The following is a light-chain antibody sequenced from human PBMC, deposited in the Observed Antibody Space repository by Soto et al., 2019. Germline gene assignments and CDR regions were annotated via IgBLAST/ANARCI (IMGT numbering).Light chain of an antibody. CDR2: GVS. CDR3: SSYTSSSTLYV. V-gene: IGLV2-14*01. CDR1: SSDVGGYNY. Sequence: QSALTQPASVSASPGQSITMSCTGTSSDVGGYNYVSWYQQHPGKAPKLMIYGVSNRPSGVANRFSGSKSGNTASLTISGLQAEDEADYYCSSYTSSSTLYVFGTGTKVTVL. J-gene: IGLJ1*01.